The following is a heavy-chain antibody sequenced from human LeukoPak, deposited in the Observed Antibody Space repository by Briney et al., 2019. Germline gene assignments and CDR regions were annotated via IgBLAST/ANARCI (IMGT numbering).Heavy chain of an antibody. V-gene: IGHV5-51*01. D-gene: IGHD1-26*01. CDR3: ARHEGSGNYYSY. CDR1: GYSFTTYW. Sequence: GESLKISCKGSGYSFTTYWIAWVRQMPGRGLEWMGIISPDDSEIRYSPSFRGQVTISADKSTSTAYLQWSRLKASDTAIYYCARHEGSGNYYSYWGQGTLVTVSS. CDR2: ISPDDSEI. J-gene: IGHJ4*02.